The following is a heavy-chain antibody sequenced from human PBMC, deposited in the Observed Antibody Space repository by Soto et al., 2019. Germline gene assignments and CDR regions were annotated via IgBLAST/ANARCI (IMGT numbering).Heavy chain of an antibody. CDR2: IYYSGST. V-gene: IGHV4-31*03. D-gene: IGHD2-8*01. CDR1: GGSISSGGYY. Sequence: TLSLPCTVSGGSISSGGYYWSWIRQHPGKGLEWIGYIYYSGSTYYNPSLKSRVTISVDTSKNQFSLKLSSVTAADTAVYYCARCLRMGTGHYFDYWGQGTLVTVSS. J-gene: IGHJ4*02. CDR3: ARCLRMGTGHYFDY.